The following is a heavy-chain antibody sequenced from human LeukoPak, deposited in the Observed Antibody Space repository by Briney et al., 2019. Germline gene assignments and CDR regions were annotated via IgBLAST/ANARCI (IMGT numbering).Heavy chain of an antibody. D-gene: IGHD5-18*01. CDR2: IYYSGST. Sequence: PSETLSLTCTVSGGSISSYYWSWIRQPPGQGLEWIGYIYYSGSTNYNPSPKSRVTISVDTSKNQFSLRLSLVTAADTAVYYCARGALDTKTRFDYWGQGTLVTVSS. V-gene: IGHV4-59*01. J-gene: IGHJ4*02. CDR3: ARGALDTKTRFDY. CDR1: GGSISSYY.